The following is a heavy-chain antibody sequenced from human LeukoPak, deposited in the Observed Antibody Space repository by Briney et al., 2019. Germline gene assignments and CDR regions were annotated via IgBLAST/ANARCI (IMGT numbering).Heavy chain of an antibody. D-gene: IGHD4-17*01. J-gene: IGHJ4*02. Sequence: ASVKVSCKASGYTFTSHGFSWVRQAPGQGLEWMGWINTYIGNTNYAQKFQGRFTVTTDTSTSTSYMELRSLRSDDTPVYYCARGDDYGDYFGLYWGQGTLVTVSS. CDR3: ARGDDYGDYFGLY. CDR2: INTYIGNT. V-gene: IGHV1-18*01. CDR1: GYTFTSHG.